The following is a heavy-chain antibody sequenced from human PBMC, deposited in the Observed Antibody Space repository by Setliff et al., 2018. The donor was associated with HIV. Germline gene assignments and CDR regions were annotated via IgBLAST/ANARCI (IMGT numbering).Heavy chain of an antibody. J-gene: IGHJ4*02. CDR1: GFTFGSYT. Sequence: GGSLRLSCAASGFTFGSYTMNWVRQAPGKGLEWVTYMGFTSTSITYADSVKGRFTISRDNAKNSLYLQMNSPRVEDTAVYYCVRDHLWAFDYWGQGTLVTVSS. D-gene: IGHD1-26*01. V-gene: IGHV3-48*01. CDR3: VRDHLWAFDY. CDR2: MGFTSTSI.